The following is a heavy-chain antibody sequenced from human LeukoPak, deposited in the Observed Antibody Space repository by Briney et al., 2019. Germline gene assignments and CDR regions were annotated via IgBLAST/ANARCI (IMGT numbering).Heavy chain of an antibody. V-gene: IGHV4-61*01. D-gene: IGHD3-10*01. J-gene: IGHJ4*02. CDR3: ARGGYYYGSGSYYHY. CDR1: GGSVSSGSYH. CDR2: IYYSGST. Sequence: SETLSLTCTVSGGSVSSGSYHWSWIPQPPGKGLEWIRCIYYSGSTNYNPSLKSRVTISVDTSKNQFSLKLSSVTAADTAVYYCARGGYYYGSGSYYHYWGQGTLVTVSS.